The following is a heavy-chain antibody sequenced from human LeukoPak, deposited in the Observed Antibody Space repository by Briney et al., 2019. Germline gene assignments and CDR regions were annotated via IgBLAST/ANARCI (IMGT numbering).Heavy chain of an antibody. D-gene: IGHD3-3*01. J-gene: IGHJ4*02. CDR3: AKGGQNYDFWRFGY. CDR1: GFTFSSYE. Sequence: GGSLRLSCAASGFTFSSYEMNWVRQPPGKGLEWVSSISGNGGSTYFADSVKGRFTISRDNSKNTLYLQMNSLRAEDTAVYYCAKGGQNYDFWRFGYWGQGTLVTVSS. CDR2: ISGNGGST. V-gene: IGHV3-23*01.